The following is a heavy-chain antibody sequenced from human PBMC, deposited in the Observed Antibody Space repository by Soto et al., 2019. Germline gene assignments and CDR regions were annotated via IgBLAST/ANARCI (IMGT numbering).Heavy chain of an antibody. D-gene: IGHD6-13*01. Sequence: SETLSLTCTVSSGSISSSTYHWAWIRQPPGKGLEWIGSIYFSGTTYYSPSLKTRVTLFVDTSKNQFSLKLTSVTAADTAVYYCAAEISSAGHYWGQGTLVTVS. V-gene: IGHV4-39*01. CDR1: SGSISSSTYH. J-gene: IGHJ4*02. CDR3: AAEISSAGHY. CDR2: IYFSGTT.